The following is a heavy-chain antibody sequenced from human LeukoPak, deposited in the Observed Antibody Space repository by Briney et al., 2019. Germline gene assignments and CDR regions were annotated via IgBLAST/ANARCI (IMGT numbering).Heavy chain of an antibody. CDR3: ARSIGLTGGGVDV. CDR2: ITNGGSTI. V-gene: IGHV3-11*01. CDR1: GFTFSDYN. J-gene: IGHJ6*02. Sequence: PGGSLRLSCAASGFTFSDYNMNWVRQAPGKGLEWVSYITNGGSTIHHADSVKGRFTISRDNAKKTLYLQMNSLRAEDTTVYYCARSIGLTGGGVDVWGQGTTVTVSS. D-gene: IGHD3-9*01.